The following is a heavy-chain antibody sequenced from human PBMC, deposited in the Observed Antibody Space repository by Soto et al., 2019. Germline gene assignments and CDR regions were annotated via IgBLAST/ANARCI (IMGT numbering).Heavy chain of an antibody. CDR2: IYYSGST. D-gene: IGHD3-10*01. CDR1: GGSISSYY. V-gene: IGHV4-59*01. CDR3: AGEMATGNEYYFDY. Sequence: PSETLSLTCTVSGGSISSYYWSWIRQPPGKGLEWIGYIYYSGSTNYNPSLKSRVTISVDTSKNQFSLKLSSVTAADTAVYYCAGEMATGNEYYFDYWGQGTLVTVSS. J-gene: IGHJ4*02.